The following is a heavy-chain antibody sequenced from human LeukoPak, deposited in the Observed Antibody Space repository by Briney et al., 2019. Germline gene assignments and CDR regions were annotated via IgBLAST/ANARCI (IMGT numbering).Heavy chain of an antibody. CDR2: ISSSSGYI. Sequence: GGSLRLSCTASGFTFGDYAMSWVRQAPGKGLEWVSFISSSSGYIYYADSVKGRFTISRDNAKNSPYLLMNSLRAEDTAVYYCATVIAYRGYMDVWGKGTTVTVSS. V-gene: IGHV3-21*01. CDR3: ATVIAYRGYMDV. D-gene: IGHD6-13*01. J-gene: IGHJ6*03. CDR1: GFTFGDYA.